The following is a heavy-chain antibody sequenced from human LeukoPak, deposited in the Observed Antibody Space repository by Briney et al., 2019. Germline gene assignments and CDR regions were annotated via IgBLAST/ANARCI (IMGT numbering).Heavy chain of an antibody. Sequence: TSETLSLTCTVSGGSISSSSYYWGWLRQPPGQGLEWIGSIYYSGSTYYNPSLKSRVTISVDTPKNQFSLKLSSVTAADTAVYYCARLDLRALSSSSVDYWGQGTLVTVSS. CDR2: IYYSGST. CDR3: ARLDLRALSSSSVDY. V-gene: IGHV4-39*01. J-gene: IGHJ4*02. CDR1: GGSISSSSYY. D-gene: IGHD6-6*01.